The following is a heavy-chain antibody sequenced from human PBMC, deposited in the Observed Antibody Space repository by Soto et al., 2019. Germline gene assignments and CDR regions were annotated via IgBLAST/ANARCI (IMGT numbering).Heavy chain of an antibody. D-gene: IGHD6-19*01. V-gene: IGHV3-74*01. CDR1: GFTFSSYW. J-gene: IGHJ6*02. Sequence: GGSLRLSCAASGFTFSSYWMHWVRQAPGKGLVWVSRINSDGSSTSYADSVKGRFTIPRDNAKNTLYLQMNSLRAEDTAVYYCARGVAGPYYYYYGMDVWGQGTTVTVSS. CDR2: INSDGSST. CDR3: ARGVAGPYYYYYGMDV.